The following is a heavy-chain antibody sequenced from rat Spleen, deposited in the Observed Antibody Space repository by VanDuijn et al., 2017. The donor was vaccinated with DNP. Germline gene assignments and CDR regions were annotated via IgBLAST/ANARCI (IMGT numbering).Heavy chain of an antibody. CDR2: ISTGGGNT. D-gene: IGHD1-1*01. CDR1: GFTFSSYW. J-gene: IGHJ2*01. CDR3: ASLLLGYC. V-gene: IGHV5-25*01. Sequence: EVQLVETGGGLVQPGRSLKLSCVASGFTFSSYWMYWIRQAPTKGLEWVASISTGGGNTYYRDSVKGRFTISRDNAKSTLYLQMDSLRSEDTATYYCASLLLGYCWGQGVMVTVSS.